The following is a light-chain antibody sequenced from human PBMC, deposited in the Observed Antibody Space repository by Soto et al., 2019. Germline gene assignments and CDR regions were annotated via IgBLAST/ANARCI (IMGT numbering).Light chain of an antibody. CDR1: SSSIANDY. J-gene: IGLJ1*01. CDR3: GSWDSSLSVYV. V-gene: IGLV1-51*01. Sequence: QSVLTQPPSVSAAPGQTVTISCSGSSSSIANDYIYWFQHLPGAAPKLLIYDNNKRPSGIPDRFSGPKSGASATLGISGLQTGDEADYYCGSWDSSLSVYVFGTGTKLTVL. CDR2: DNN.